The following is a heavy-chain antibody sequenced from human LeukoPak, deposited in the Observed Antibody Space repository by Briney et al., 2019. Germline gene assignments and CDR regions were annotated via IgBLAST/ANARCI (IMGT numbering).Heavy chain of an antibody. CDR2: IYSGGNT. CDR1: GFTVSSNS. Sequence: GGSLRLSCTVSGFTVSSNSMSWVRQAPGKGLEWVSFIYSGGNTHYSDSVKGRFTISRDNSKNTLYLQMNSLRADDTAVYYCARGGRPYYDFWSGYPPHAFDIWGQGTMVTVSS. J-gene: IGHJ3*02. CDR3: ARGGRPYYDFWSGYPPHAFDI. V-gene: IGHV3-53*01. D-gene: IGHD3-3*01.